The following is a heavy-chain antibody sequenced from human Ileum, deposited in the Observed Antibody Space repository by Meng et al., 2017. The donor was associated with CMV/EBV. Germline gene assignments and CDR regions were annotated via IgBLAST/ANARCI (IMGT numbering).Heavy chain of an antibody. V-gene: IGHV1-18*01. CDR1: GYSFSAYG. CDR3: ARGVGMDQSYLFDY. J-gene: IGHJ4*01. Sequence: QVRPGEAGTGGKKAGASVHVPRTASGYSFSAYGITWGGQAPGQEVEWMGWIISHNGNTNYEQKVQGRVTMTTDKSTSTAYMEVRSLSSDDTAVYYCARGVGMDQSYLFDYWGQGTLVTVSS. CDR2: IISHNGNT. D-gene: IGHD1-14*01.